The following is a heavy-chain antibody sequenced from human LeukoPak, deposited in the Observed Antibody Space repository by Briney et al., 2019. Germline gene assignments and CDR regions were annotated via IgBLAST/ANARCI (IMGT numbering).Heavy chain of an antibody. J-gene: IGHJ4*02. D-gene: IGHD6-19*01. CDR1: EYSLSDLS. Sequence: ASVKVSCKISEYSLSDLSIHWVREAPGEGLAWMGGFDSENNKMVYSQKFRGRVTMTEDTSADTAYMELTSLRSEDTAVYFCATDRVYRSSGRSWGFFDYWGQGTLVIVSS. CDR3: ATDRVYRSSGRSWGFFDY. V-gene: IGHV1-24*01. CDR2: FDSENNKM.